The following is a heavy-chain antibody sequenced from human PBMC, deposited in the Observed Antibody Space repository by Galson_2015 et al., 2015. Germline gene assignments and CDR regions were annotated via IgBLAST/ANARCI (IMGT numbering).Heavy chain of an antibody. Sequence: SLRLSCAASGFTVSSNYMSWVRQAPGKGLEWVSVIYSGGSTYYADSVKGRFTISRDNSKNTLYLQMNSLRAEDTAVYYCARDHRIYGDYGAWFDPWGQGTLVTVSS. D-gene: IGHD4-17*01. J-gene: IGHJ5*02. CDR2: IYSGGST. CDR1: GFTVSSNY. CDR3: ARDHRIYGDYGAWFDP. V-gene: IGHV3-53*01.